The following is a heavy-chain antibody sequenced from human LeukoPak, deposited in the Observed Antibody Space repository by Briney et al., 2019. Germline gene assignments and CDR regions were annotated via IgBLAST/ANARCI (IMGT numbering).Heavy chain of an antibody. Sequence: SETLSLTCTVSGGSISSYYWSWIRQPPGKGLEYIGYIYYSGSTNYNPSLKSRVTISVDTSKNQFSLKLSSATAADTAVYYCARDLSSPGAFDIWGQGTMVTVSS. CDR1: GGSISSYY. V-gene: IGHV4-59*12. CDR3: ARDLSSPGAFDI. CDR2: IYYSGST. J-gene: IGHJ3*02. D-gene: IGHD6-13*01.